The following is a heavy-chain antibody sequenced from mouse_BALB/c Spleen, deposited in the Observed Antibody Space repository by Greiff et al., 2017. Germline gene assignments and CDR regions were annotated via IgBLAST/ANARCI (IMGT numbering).Heavy chain of an antibody. CDR1: GYAFSSYW. CDR2: IYPGDGDT. J-gene: IGHJ3*01. D-gene: IGHD1-2*01. V-gene: IGHV1-80*01. CDR3: ARGSLYYGCAY. Sequence: QVQLQQSGAELVRPGSSVKISCKASGYAFSSYWMNWVKQRPGQGLEWIGQIYPGDGDTNYNGKFKGKATLTADKSSSTAYMQLSSLTSEDSAVYFCARGSLYYGCAYWGQGTLVTVSA.